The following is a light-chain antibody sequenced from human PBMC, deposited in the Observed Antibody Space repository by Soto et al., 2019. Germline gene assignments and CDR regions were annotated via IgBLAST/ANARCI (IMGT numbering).Light chain of an antibody. CDR1: QSIRSW. Sequence: EIQMTQSPSTLSGSVGDRVTITCRGSQSIRSWLAWYQQKPGKAPKLLIYDASNLETGVPSRFSGSGSGTRFTFTISSLQPEDSATYYCQQYDDLPITSGQGRRLEIK. V-gene: IGKV1-33*01. J-gene: IGKJ5*01. CDR3: QQYDDLPIT. CDR2: DAS.